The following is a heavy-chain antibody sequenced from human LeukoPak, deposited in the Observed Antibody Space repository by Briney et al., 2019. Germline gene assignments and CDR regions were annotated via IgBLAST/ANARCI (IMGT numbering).Heavy chain of an antibody. CDR2: ISYDGSNK. CDR1: GFTFSSYG. CDR3: ARARPDFWSGYSYAFDI. V-gene: IGHV3-30*03. Sequence: GGSLRLSCAASGFTFSSYGMHWVRQAPGKGLEWVAVISYDGSNKYYADSVKGRFTISRDNSKNTLYLQMNSLRAEDTAVYYCARARPDFWSGYSYAFDIWGQGTMVTVSS. J-gene: IGHJ3*02. D-gene: IGHD3-3*01.